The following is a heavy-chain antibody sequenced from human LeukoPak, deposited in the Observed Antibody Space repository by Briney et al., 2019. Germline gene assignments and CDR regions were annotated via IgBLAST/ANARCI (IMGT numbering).Heavy chain of an antibody. V-gene: IGHV3-30-3*01. D-gene: IGHD3-10*01. CDR2: ISYDGSNK. CDR3: ARDRAVLFWSGELFEPGTYGMDV. CDR1: GFTFSSYA. J-gene: IGHJ6*02. Sequence: GGSLRLSCAASGFTFSSYAMHWVRQAPGKGLEWVAVISYDGSNKYYADSVKGRFTISRDNSKNTLYLQMNSLRAEDTAVYYCARDRAVLFWSGELFEPGTYGMDVWGQGTTVTVSS.